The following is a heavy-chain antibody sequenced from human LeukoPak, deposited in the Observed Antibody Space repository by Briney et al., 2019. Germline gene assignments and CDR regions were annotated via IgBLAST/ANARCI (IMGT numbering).Heavy chain of an antibody. Sequence: GGSLRLSCAASGFTFSSYSMNWVRQAPGKGLEWVSSISSGSSYIYYADSVKGRFTISRDNAKNSLYLQMNSLRAEDTAIYYCATDLGSSRPNFWGQGILVTVSS. V-gene: IGHV3-21*01. CDR1: GFTFSSYS. D-gene: IGHD6-13*01. J-gene: IGHJ4*02. CDR3: ATDLGSSRPNF. CDR2: ISSGSSYI.